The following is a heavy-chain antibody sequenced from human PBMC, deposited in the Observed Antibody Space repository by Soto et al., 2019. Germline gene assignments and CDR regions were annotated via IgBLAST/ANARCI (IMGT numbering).Heavy chain of an antibody. D-gene: IGHD3-22*01. V-gene: IGHV1-18*01. J-gene: IGHJ1*01. Sequence: ASVKVSCKASGYTFTSYGISWVRQAPGQGLEWMGWISAYNGNANYAQKLQGRVTMTTDTSTSTAYMEQRSLSSVTAADTAVYYCARVYYYDSSGYYGSEYFQHWGQGTLVTVSS. CDR1: GYTFTSYG. CDR2: ISAYNGNA. CDR3: ARVYYYDSSGYYGSEYFQH.